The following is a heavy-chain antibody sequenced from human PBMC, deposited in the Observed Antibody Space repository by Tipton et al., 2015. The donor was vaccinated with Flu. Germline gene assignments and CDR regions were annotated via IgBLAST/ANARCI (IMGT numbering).Heavy chain of an antibody. CDR2: IHREGTS. CDR1: GDSIDSRYY. J-gene: IGHJ6*02. Sequence: LSLTCSVSGDSIDSRYYWGWIRQPPGKGLEWIGNIHREGTSYYNPSLKSRLTMSLDSSKNQFSLKLTSVTAADTAVYYCARARAPYYYYAMDVWGQGTTVTVSS. CDR3: ARARAPYYYYAMDV. D-gene: IGHD3-16*01. V-gene: IGHV4-38-2*02.